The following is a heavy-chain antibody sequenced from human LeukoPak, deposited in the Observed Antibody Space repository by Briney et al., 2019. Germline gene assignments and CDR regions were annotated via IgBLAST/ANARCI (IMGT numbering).Heavy chain of an antibody. CDR1: GYTFTSYG. CDR3: ARSDILTGYYGNWFDP. V-gene: IGHV1-18*01. Sequence: SVKVSCKASGYTFTSYGISWVRQAPGQGLEWMGWISAYNGNTNYAQKLQGRVTMTTETSTSTAYMELRSLRSDDTAVDYCARSDILTGYYGNWFDPWGQGTLVTVSS. D-gene: IGHD3-9*01. CDR2: ISAYNGNT. J-gene: IGHJ5*02.